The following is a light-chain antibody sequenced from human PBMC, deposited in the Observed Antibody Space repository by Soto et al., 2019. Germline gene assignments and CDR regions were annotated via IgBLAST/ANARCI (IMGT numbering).Light chain of an antibody. V-gene: IGKV3-15*01. Sequence: IVLTQSTATLSVSPGERATLSCRASQSISSKLAWYQQKPGQAPRLLIYGASTRATGIPVRFSGSGSGTEFTLTITSLQSEDFAIYYCQEYNNWRPITFGGGGKVDVK. CDR2: GAS. CDR1: QSISSK. J-gene: IGKJ4*01. CDR3: QEYNNWRPIT.